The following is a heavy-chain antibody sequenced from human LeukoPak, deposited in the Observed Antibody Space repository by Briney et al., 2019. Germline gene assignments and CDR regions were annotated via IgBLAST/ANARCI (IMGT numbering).Heavy chain of an antibody. D-gene: IGHD1-26*01. CDR1: GFTFNIFG. CDR3: ARSHQRVGIEDY. J-gene: IGHJ4*02. CDR2: ISSSSSTI. V-gene: IGHV3-48*04. Sequence: GGSLRLSCAASGFTFNIFGMSWVRQARGKGLEWLSYISSSSSTINYADSVRGRFTISRDNPKNSLYLQINSLRADDTAVYYCARSHQRVGIEDYWGQGTLVTVS.